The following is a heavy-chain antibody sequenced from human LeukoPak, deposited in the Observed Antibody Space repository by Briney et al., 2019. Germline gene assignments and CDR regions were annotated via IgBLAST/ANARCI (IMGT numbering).Heavy chain of an antibody. CDR2: IWYDGSNK. V-gene: IGHV3-33*01. CDR3: ARGGRTMIVVVLDY. CDR1: GXTFSSYG. J-gene: IGHJ4*02. D-gene: IGHD3-22*01. Sequence: GRSLRLSCAASGXTFSSYGMHWVRQAPGKGLEWVAVIWYDGSNKYYADSVKGRFTISRDNSKNTLYPQMNSLRAEDTAVYYCARGGRTMIVVVLDYWGQGTLVTVSS.